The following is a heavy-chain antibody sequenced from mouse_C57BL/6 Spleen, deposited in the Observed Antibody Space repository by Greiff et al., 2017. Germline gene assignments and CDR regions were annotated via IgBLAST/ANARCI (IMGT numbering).Heavy chain of an antibody. CDR1: GFTFSDYY. CDR3: AREADGYYTWFAY. D-gene: IGHD2-3*01. CDR2: INYDGSST. V-gene: IGHV5-16*01. J-gene: IGHJ3*01. Sequence: EVKLMASEGGLVQPGSSMKLSCTASGFTFSDYYMAWVRQVPEKGLEWVANINYDGSSTYYLDSLKSRFIISRDNAKNILYLQMSSLKSEDTATYYCAREADGYYTWFAYWGQGTLVTVSA.